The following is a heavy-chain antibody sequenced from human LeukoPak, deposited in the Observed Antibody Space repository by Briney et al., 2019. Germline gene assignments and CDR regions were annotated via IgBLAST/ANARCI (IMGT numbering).Heavy chain of an antibody. D-gene: IGHD5-24*01. J-gene: IGHJ5*02. CDR1: GGSFSGYY. CDR3: ARGRRWLQLNSGFVT. CDR2: INHSGST. V-gene: IGHV4-34*01. Sequence: PSETLTLTCAVYGGSFSGYYWSWIRQPPGKGLEWIGEINHSGSTNNHPSRKGRFTTSVDTSKNHCTLKRSSGAAADTAVYSCARGRRWLQLNSGFVTWGQGNLVTVSS.